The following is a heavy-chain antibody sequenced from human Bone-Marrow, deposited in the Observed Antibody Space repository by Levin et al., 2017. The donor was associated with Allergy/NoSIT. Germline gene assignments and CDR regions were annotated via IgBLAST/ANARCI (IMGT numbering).Heavy chain of an antibody. V-gene: IGHV4-59*01. CDR3: ARSVAGEFDC. CDR2: IFYSGST. CDR1: GGSISGYY. Sequence: PSETLSLTCTVSGGSISGYYWSWVRQPPGKGLEWVGHIFYSGSTNYNPSLKSRVTISINTSKNQFSLNLTSVTAADTAFYYCARSVAGEFDCWGQGTLVTVSS. J-gene: IGHJ4*02. D-gene: IGHD3-10*01.